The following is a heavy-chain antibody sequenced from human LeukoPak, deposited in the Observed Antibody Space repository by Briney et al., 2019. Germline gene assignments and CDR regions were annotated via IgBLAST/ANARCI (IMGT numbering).Heavy chain of an antibody. V-gene: IGHV3-9*01. CDR1: GFTFDDYA. CDR3: AKAFGDSSWYDY. J-gene: IGHJ4*02. Sequence: GGSLRLSCAASGFTFDDYAMHWVRHAPGKGLEWVSGISWNSGSIGYADSVKGRFTISRDNAKNSLYLQMNSLRAEDTALYYCAKAFGDSSWYDYWGQGTLVTVSS. D-gene: IGHD6-13*01. CDR2: ISWNSGSI.